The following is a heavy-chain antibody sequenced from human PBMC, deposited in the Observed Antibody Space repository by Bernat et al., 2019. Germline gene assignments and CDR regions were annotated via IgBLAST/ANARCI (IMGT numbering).Heavy chain of an antibody. CDR1: GFTFSSYG. D-gene: IGHD1-7*01. V-gene: IGHV3-30*18. J-gene: IGHJ4*02. Sequence: QVQLVESGGGVVRPGRSLRLSCAASGFTFSSYGMHWVRQAPGKGLEWVAVISYDGSNKYYADSVKGRFTISRDNSKNTLYLQMNSLRAEDTAVYYCAKDAPKGGFWNYYPDYWGQGTLVTVSS. CDR2: ISYDGSNK. CDR3: AKDAPKGGFWNYYPDY.